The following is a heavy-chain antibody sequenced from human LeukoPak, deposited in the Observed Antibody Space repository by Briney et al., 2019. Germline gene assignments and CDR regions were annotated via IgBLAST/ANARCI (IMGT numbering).Heavy chain of an antibody. CDR3: ARDVDDYSNSLRFDY. J-gene: IGHJ4*02. CDR1: GYTFTGYY. V-gene: IGHV1-2*02. CDR2: INPNSGGT. D-gene: IGHD4-11*01. Sequence: ASVKVSCKASGYTFTGYYMHWVRQAPGQGLEWMGWINPNSGGTNYAQKFQGRVTMTRDMSTSTVYMELSSLRSEDTAVYYCARDVDDYSNSLRFDYWGREPWSPSPQ.